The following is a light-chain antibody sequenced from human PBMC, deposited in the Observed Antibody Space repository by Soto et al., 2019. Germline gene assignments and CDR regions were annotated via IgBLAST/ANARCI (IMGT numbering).Light chain of an antibody. V-gene: IGKV1-39*02. J-gene: IGKJ4*01. CDR2: AAS. Sequence: DIHLTQSPSLLSASVGDRVTITCRASQSISSYLNWYQQKPGKAPKLLIYAASSLQSGVPSRFSGSGSGTDFTLTISSLQPEDFATYYCQHLNTYPFTFGGGTKV. CDR3: QHLNTYPFT. CDR1: QSISSY.